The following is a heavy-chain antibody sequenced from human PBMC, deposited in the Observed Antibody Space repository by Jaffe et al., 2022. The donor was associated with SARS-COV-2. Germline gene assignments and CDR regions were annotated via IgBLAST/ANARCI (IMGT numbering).Heavy chain of an antibody. V-gene: IGHV3-23*01. Sequence: EVQLLESGGGLVQPGGSLRLSCAASGFTFSSYAMSWVRQAPGKGLEWVSAISGSGGSTYYADSVKGRFTISRDNSKNTLYLQMNSLRAEDTAVYYCAKEVRYGGYYYYGMDVWGQGTTVTVSS. CDR3: AKEVRYGGYYYYGMDV. J-gene: IGHJ6*02. CDR1: GFTFSSYA. CDR2: ISGSGGST. D-gene: IGHD4-17*01.